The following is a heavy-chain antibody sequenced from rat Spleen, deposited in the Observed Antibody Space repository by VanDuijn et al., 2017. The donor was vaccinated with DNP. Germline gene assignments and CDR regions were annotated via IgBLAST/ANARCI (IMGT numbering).Heavy chain of an antibody. V-gene: IGHV5S10*01. D-gene: IGHD4-1*01. CDR3: TRGERRAMDA. CDR2: ILSADSRT. Sequence: EVRLVESGGGLVQPGRSLRLSCTASGFTFNDYNMAWVRQAPKKGLEWVATILSADSRTYYRDSVKGRFTISRDNARNTLYLHMDSLRSEDTATYYCTRGERRAMDAWGQGTSVTVSS. J-gene: IGHJ4*01. CDR1: GFTFNDYN.